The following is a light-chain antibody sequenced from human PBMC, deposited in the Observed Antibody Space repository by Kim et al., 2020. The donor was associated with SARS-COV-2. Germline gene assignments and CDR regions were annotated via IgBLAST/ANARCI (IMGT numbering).Light chain of an antibody. J-gene: IGLJ2*01. CDR3: SSYAGSNNYVV. CDR2: EVS. V-gene: IGLV2-8*01. Sequence: QSVTISCTGTRRDVGGYNCVSWYQQHPGKAPKLMIYEVSERPSGVPDRFSGSKSGNTASLTVSGLQAEDEADYYCSSYAGSNNYVVFGGGTQLTVL. CDR1: RRDVGGYNC.